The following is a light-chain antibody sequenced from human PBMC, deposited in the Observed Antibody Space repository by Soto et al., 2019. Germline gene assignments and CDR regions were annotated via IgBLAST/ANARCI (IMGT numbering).Light chain of an antibody. J-gene: IGKJ1*01. CDR3: QQYGSSLWT. CDR1: QSVSSSY. V-gene: IGKV3-20*01. Sequence: VLTQSACTVSLSQGERATLSCRASQSVSSSYLAWYQQKPGQAPRLLIYGASSRATGIPDRFSGSGSGTDFTLTISRLEPEDFAVYYCQQYGSSLWTFGQGTK. CDR2: GAS.